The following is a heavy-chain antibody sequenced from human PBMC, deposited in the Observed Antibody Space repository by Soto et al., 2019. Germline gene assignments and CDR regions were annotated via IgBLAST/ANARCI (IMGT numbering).Heavy chain of an antibody. J-gene: IGHJ6*02. CDR3: ARDLKYSSSSSHYGMDV. D-gene: IGHD6-6*01. CDR1: GFTFSNYD. V-gene: IGHV3-13*01. Sequence: GGSLRLSCAASGFTFSNYDMHWVRQGTGKGLEWISSIGTAGDTYYAGSVRGRFTISRENAKNSLYLQMNSLRAGDTAVYYCARDLKYSSSSSHYGMDVWGQGTTVTVSS. CDR2: IGTAGDT.